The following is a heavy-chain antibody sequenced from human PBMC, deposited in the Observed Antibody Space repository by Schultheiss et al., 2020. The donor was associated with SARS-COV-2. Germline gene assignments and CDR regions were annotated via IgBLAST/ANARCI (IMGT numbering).Heavy chain of an antibody. D-gene: IGHD6-19*01. Sequence: SETLSLTCTVSGNSISSGNYYWTWIRQPPGKGLECIGYIYYSGSTYYNPSLKSRVTISVDTSKNQFSLKLSSVTAADTAVYYCAREVAGTLWFDPWGQGTLVTVSS. J-gene: IGHJ5*02. CDR1: GNSISSGNYY. CDR2: IYYSGST. V-gene: IGHV4-61*01. CDR3: AREVAGTLWFDP.